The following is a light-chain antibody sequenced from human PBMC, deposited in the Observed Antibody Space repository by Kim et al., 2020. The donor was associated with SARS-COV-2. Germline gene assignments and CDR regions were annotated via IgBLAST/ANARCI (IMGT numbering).Light chain of an antibody. J-gene: IGKJ1*01. Sequence: SESIGDRVTSTCRASRNIATWVAGYQQKPGEAPRLLIYKASNLKSGVPSRFSGSGSGTEFTLTTDSLQADDLATYYCQQYKSYPWTFGQGTKVDI. CDR3: QQYKSYPWT. V-gene: IGKV1-5*03. CDR1: RNIATW. CDR2: KAS.